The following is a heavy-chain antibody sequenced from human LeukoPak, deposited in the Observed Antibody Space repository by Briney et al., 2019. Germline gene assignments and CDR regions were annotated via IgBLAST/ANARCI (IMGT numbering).Heavy chain of an antibody. Sequence: ASVRVSCKASGHTRTELAIHWVRQVPGKGLEWMGGFDPEDGQTIYAQKFQGRVTVTEDTSTDTAYMELSSLGSEDTAVYYCATEGGRSYYLYWGQGTLVTVSS. V-gene: IGHV1-24*01. CDR2: FDPEDGQT. D-gene: IGHD1-26*01. J-gene: IGHJ4*02. CDR3: ATEGGRSYYLY. CDR1: GHTRTELA.